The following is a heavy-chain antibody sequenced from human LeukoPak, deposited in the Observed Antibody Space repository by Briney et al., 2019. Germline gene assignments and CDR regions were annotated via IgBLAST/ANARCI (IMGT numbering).Heavy chain of an antibody. Sequence: SVKVSCKASGGTFSSYAISWVRQAPGQGLEWMGGIIPTFGTANYAQKFQGRVTITTDESTSTAYMELSSLRSEDTAVYYCARGDTAMASYYYYYMDVWGKGTTVTVSS. CDR1: GGTFSSYA. CDR2: IIPTFGTA. CDR3: ARGDTAMASYYYYYMDV. D-gene: IGHD5-18*01. V-gene: IGHV1-69*05. J-gene: IGHJ6*03.